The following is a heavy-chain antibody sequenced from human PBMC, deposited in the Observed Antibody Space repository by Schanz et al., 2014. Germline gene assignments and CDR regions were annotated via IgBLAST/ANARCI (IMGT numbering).Heavy chain of an antibody. D-gene: IGHD6-25*01. J-gene: IGHJ4*02. V-gene: IGHV3-23*01. Sequence: EVQLLESGGGLVQPGGSLRLSCAASGFTFSAYAMTWVRQIPGKGLEWVSAISASGGTTYYADSVKGRFTISRDNSKNPLYLQMNSLRAEDTAVYYCAKVRYSSGWRGDYFDEWGQGTLVTVAS. CDR1: GFTFSAYA. CDR2: ISASGGTT. CDR3: AKVRYSSGWRGDYFDE.